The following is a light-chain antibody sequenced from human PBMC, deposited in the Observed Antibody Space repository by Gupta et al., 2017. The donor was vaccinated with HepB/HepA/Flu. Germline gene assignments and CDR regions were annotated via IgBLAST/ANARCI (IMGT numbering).Light chain of an antibody. V-gene: IGKV2-30*01. CDR2: KVS. Sequence: DVVVTQSPLSLPVTLGQPASISCSCSQRLVSSDGNTYLNWFQQRPFQSPRRLIYKVSNRDSRVPDTYRGCGSGTDFTLQMSSVDAEDVGVYYFMQGAYLPWTFGEGIKVEVK. J-gene: IGKJ1*01. CDR1: QRLVSSDGNTY. CDR3: MQGAYLPWT.